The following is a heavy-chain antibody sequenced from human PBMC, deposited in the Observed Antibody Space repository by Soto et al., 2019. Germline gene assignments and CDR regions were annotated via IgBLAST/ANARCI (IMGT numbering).Heavy chain of an antibody. CDR1: GYAFTSYW. Sequence: PVESLKISCTGSGYAFTSYWIAWLRQMPVKGLEWIGIIYPGDSDTRYSPSFQGQVTISADKSITTAYLQWSSLKASDTAMYYCARGYCTTTICDPWFDPWGQGTLVTVSS. J-gene: IGHJ5*02. CDR3: ARGYCTTTICDPWFDP. V-gene: IGHV5-51*01. D-gene: IGHD2-2*01. CDR2: IYPGDSDT.